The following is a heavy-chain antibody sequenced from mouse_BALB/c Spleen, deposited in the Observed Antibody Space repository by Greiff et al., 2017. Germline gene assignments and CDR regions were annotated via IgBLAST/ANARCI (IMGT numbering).Heavy chain of an antibody. V-gene: IGHV3-2*02. Sequence: EVKPMESGPGLVKPSQSLSLTFPVTGYPIPSDYAWNWIRQFPGNKQEWMGYISYSGSTSYNPSLKSRISITRDTSKNQFFLQLNSVTTEDTATYYCERRVGRDAMDYWGQGTSVTVSS. D-gene: IGHD4-1*01. CDR3: ERRVGRDAMDY. CDR2: ISYSGST. J-gene: IGHJ4*01. CDR1: GYPIPSDYA.